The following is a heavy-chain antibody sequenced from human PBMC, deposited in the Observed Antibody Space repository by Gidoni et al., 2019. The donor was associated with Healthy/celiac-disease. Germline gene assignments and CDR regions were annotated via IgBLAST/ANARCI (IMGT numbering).Heavy chain of an antibody. J-gene: IGHJ4*02. CDR1: GFTISSNA. Sequence: EVQLVESGGGLVHPGGSLRLSGAASGFTISSNAMSLVRQVPGKGLEWVSASSGSGGSIYYAASVKGRFTISRDHSKNTLYLQMNSLRAEDTAVYYCAKWGCPRYYYDSSGYYYWGQGTLVTVSS. V-gene: IGHV3-23*04. CDR3: AKWGCPRYYYDSSGYYY. D-gene: IGHD3-22*01. CDR2: SSGSGGSI.